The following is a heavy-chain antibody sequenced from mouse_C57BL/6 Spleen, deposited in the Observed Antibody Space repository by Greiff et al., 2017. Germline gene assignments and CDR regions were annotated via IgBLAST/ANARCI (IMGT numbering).Heavy chain of an antibody. CDR3: ARPMVTTGGYDYAMDY. CDR2: IHPNSGST. V-gene: IGHV1-64*01. D-gene: IGHD2-2*01. CDR1: GYTFTSYW. J-gene: IGHJ4*01. Sequence: QVQLQQPGAELVKPGASVKLSCKASGYTFTSYWMHWVKQRPGQGLEWIGMIHPNSGSTNYNEKFKGKATMTVDKSSSTAYMQVSSLTSEDSAVYYCARPMVTTGGYDYAMDYWGQGTSVTVSS.